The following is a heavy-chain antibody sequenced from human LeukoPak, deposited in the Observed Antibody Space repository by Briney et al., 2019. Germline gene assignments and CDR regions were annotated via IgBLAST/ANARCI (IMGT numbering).Heavy chain of an antibody. J-gene: IGHJ3*02. CDR1: GFTFSSYE. Sequence: VGSLRLSCAASGFTFSSYEMNWVRQAPGKGLEWVTCISSSGSTIYYADSVKGRFTISRDNAKNSLYLQMNSLRAEDTAVYYCARDRRDGYNYVKAFDIWGQGTMVTVSS. D-gene: IGHD5-24*01. CDR2: ISSSGSTI. CDR3: ARDRRDGYNYVKAFDI. V-gene: IGHV3-48*03.